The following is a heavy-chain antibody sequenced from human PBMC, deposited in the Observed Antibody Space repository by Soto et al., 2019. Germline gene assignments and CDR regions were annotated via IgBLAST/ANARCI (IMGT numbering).Heavy chain of an antibody. J-gene: IGHJ5*02. Sequence: SETLSLTCTVSGGSISSYYWSWIRQPAGKGLEWIGRIYTSGSTNYNPSLKSRVTMSVDTSKNQFSLKLGSVTAADTAVYYCARERYSSSWYQNWFDPWGQGTLVTVSS. D-gene: IGHD6-13*01. V-gene: IGHV4-4*07. CDR3: ARERYSSSWYQNWFDP. CDR2: IYTSGST. CDR1: GGSISSYY.